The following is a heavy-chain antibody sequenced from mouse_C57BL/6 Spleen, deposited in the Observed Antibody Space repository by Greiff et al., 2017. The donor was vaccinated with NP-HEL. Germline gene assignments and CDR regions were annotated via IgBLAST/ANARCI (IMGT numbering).Heavy chain of an antibody. J-gene: IGHJ2*01. CDR3: ARQGIYYDYDYYFDY. Sequence: QVQLQQSGAELARPGASVKLSCKASGYTFTSYGISWVKQRTGQGLEWIGEIYPRSGNTYYNEKFKGKATLTADKSSSTAYMELRSLTSEDSAVYFCARQGIYYDYDYYFDYWGQGTTLTVSS. V-gene: IGHV1-81*01. CDR1: GYTFTSYG. CDR2: IYPRSGNT. D-gene: IGHD2-4*01.